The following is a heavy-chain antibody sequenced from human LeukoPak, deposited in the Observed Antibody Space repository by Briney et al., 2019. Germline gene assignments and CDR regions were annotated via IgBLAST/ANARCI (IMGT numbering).Heavy chain of an antibody. CDR2: ISPYNDDT. J-gene: IGHJ4*02. D-gene: IGHD2-2*01. Sequence: GASVKVSCKASGYSFTSLGISWVRQAPGQGLEWLGWISPYNDDTKYAQKFQGRVTMTRDTSTNTVYMELRSLRSDDTAVYYCGIEYCDTTRCFGVDYWGQGTLVIVSS. CDR1: GYSFTSLG. CDR3: GIEYCDTTRCFGVDY. V-gene: IGHV1-18*01.